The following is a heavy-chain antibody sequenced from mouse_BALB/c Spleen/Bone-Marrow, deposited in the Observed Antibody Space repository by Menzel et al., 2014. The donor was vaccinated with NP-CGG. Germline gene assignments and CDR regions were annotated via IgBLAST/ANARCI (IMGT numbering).Heavy chain of an antibody. CDR1: GYTFTSYW. D-gene: IGHD2-14*01. CDR3: TIYYRSFAY. J-gene: IGHJ3*01. V-gene: IGHV1S127*01. CDR2: IDPSDSYT. Sequence: QVHVKQSGAELVKPGASVKMSCKASGYTFTSYWMHWVKQRPGQGLEWIGVIDPSDSYTSYNQKFKGKATLTVDTSSSTAYMQLSSPTSEDSAVYYCTIYYRSFAYWGQGTLVTVSA.